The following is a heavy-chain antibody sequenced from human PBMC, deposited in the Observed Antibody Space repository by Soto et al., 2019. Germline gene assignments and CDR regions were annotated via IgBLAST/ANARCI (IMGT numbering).Heavy chain of an antibody. CDR3: ARYAFSSSWYGYYFDY. V-gene: IGHV3-33*01. CDR1: GFSFSSYG. CDR2: IWYDGSNK. Sequence: PGRSLRLSCAASGFSFSSYGMHWVPQAPGKGLEWVAVIWYDGSNKYYADSVKGRFTISRDTSKNTLYLQMNSLRADDTAVYYCARYAFSSSWYGYYFDYWGQGTLVTVSS. J-gene: IGHJ4*02. D-gene: IGHD6-13*01.